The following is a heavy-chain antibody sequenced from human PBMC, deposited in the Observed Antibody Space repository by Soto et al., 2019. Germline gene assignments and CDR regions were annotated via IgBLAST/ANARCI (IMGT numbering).Heavy chain of an antibody. CDR3: AGRWIQVWFRLPYYGLDV. CDR1: GFTFSSYA. CDR2: ISGSGGST. Sequence: EVQLLESGGGLVQPGGSLRLSCAASGFTFSSYAMSWVRQAPGKGLEWVSAISGSGGSTYYADSVKGRFTISRDNSKNTLYLKMNGVRAADTAVYSCAGRWIQVWFRLPYYGLDVWGQGTTVTVSS. V-gene: IGHV3-23*01. D-gene: IGHD5-18*01. J-gene: IGHJ6*02.